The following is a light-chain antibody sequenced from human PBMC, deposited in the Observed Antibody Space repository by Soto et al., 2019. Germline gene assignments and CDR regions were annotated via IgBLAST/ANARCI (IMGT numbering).Light chain of an antibody. Sequence: DIQMTQSPSSLSASVGDRVTITCRASQSISNSLNWYQQRAGEAPKVLIYSTSSLQGGVPSRFSGSGSGTDFTLTISSLEPEDFATYYCQQRYSPRMWTFGQGTKVEIK. CDR1: QSISNS. CDR3: QQRYSPRMWT. J-gene: IGKJ1*01. V-gene: IGKV1-39*01. CDR2: STS.